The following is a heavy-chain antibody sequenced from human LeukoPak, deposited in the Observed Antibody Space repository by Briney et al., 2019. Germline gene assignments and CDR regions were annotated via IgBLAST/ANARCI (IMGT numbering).Heavy chain of an antibody. CDR2: IHYSGST. V-gene: IGHV4-59*01. CDR1: GGSISSYY. J-gene: IGHJ5*02. CDR3: ARGGYYGSGNDFRFDP. D-gene: IGHD3-10*01. Sequence: SETLSLTCTVSGGSISSYYWSWIRQPPGKGLEWIGYIHYSGSTNYKPSLKSRVTISVDTSKNQFSLKLSSVTAADTAVYYCARGGYYGSGNDFRFDPWGQGTLVTVSS.